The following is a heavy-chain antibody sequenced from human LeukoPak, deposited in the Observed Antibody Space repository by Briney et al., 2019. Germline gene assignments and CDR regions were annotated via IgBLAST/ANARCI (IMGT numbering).Heavy chain of an antibody. D-gene: IGHD5-12*01. CDR3: ARQGGYSGYEYYFDY. Sequence: GESLKISCKGSGYSFTSYWIGWVRQMPGKGLEWMGIIYPGDSDTRYSPSCQGQVTISADKSISTAYLQWSSLKASDTAMYYCARQGGYSGYEYYFDYWGQGTLVTVSS. V-gene: IGHV5-51*01. CDR1: GYSFTSYW. CDR2: IYPGDSDT. J-gene: IGHJ4*02.